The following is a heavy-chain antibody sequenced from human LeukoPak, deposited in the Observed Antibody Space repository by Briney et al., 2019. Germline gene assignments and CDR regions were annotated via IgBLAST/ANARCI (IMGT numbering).Heavy chain of an antibody. V-gene: IGHV4-59*08. J-gene: IGHJ3*02. CDR3: ARHVTISGPYDASDI. Sequence: SETLSLTCAVYGGSFSGYYWSWIRQPPGKGLEWIGYIYYRGGTDYNPSLKSRVTISVDTSKNQFSLKLRSVTAADTAVYYCARHVTISGPYDASDIWGQGTMVTVSP. CDR2: IYYRGGT. CDR1: GGSFSGYY. D-gene: IGHD5-24*01.